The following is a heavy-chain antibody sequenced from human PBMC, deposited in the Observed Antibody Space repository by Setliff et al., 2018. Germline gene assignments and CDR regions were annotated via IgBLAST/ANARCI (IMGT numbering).Heavy chain of an antibody. Sequence: GASVKVSCKASGYTFTSFGINWVRQAPGQGLEWMGGTIPIFGTTDYAQTFQGRVTMTTDTSTSTAYMDLRSLRSDDTAVYFCARGPKDMVVVPATNLFDYWGQGTLVTVSS. D-gene: IGHD2-2*01. J-gene: IGHJ4*02. V-gene: IGHV1-18*01. CDR1: GYTFTSFG. CDR2: TIPIFGTT. CDR3: ARGPKDMVVVPATNLFDY.